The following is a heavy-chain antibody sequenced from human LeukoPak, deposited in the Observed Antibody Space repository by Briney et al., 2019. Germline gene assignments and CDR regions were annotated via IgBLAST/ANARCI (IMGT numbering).Heavy chain of an antibody. Sequence: ASVKVSCKTSGYIFSKFRISWVRQAPGQGLEWMGGIIPIFGTANYAQKFQGRVTITADESTSTAYMELSSLRSEDTAVYYCARQQQLAREAFDIWGQGTMVTVSS. CDR2: IIPIFGTA. J-gene: IGHJ3*02. V-gene: IGHV1-69*13. CDR3: ARQQQLAREAFDI. D-gene: IGHD6-13*01. CDR1: GYIFSKFR.